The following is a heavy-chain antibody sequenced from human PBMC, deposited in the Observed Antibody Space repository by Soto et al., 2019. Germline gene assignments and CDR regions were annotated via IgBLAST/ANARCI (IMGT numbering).Heavy chain of an antibody. CDR1: GFTFSSYW. J-gene: IGHJ4*02. D-gene: IGHD1-26*01. CDR2: INQDGSEK. Sequence: GGSLRLSCAASGFTFSSYWVSWVRQAPGKGLEWVARINQDGSEKYYVDSVKGRFTISRDNAKNSLYLKMNSLRAEDTAVYYCARDYPGGSYYDYWGQGTLVTVSS. V-gene: IGHV3-7*03. CDR3: ARDYPGGSYYDY.